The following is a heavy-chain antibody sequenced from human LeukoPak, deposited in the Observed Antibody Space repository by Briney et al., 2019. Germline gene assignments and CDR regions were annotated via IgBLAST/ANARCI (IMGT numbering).Heavy chain of an antibody. J-gene: IGHJ4*02. D-gene: IGHD3-22*01. V-gene: IGHV3-30*02. Sequence: PGGSLRLSCGASGFTFSSYGMHWVRQAPGKGLEWVAFIRYDGSNKYYADSVKGRFTISRDNSKNTLYLQMNSLRAEDTAVYYCAKGFYDSSGYPIDYWGQGTLVTVSS. CDR1: GFTFSSYG. CDR2: IRYDGSNK. CDR3: AKGFYDSSGYPIDY.